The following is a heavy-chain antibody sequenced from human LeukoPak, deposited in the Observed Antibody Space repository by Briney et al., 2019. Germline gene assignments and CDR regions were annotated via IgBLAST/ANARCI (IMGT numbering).Heavy chain of an antibody. CDR3: ASEFCSTGCYWNY. D-gene: IGHD2-2*01. J-gene: IGHJ4*02. V-gene: IGHV4-59*01. CDR2: IYYSGST. Sequence: SETLSLTCTVSGGSISSYYWSWIRQPPGKGLEWIGYIYYSGSTNYNPSLKSRVTISVDTSKNQFSLKLSSVTAADTAVYYCASEFCSTGCYWNYWGQGTLVTVSS. CDR1: GGSISSYY.